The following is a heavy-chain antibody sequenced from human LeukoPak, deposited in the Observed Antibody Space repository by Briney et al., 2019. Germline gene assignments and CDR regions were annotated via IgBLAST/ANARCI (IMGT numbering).Heavy chain of an antibody. CDR1: GGSISSSSYY. V-gene: IGHV4-39*07. CDR2: IYYSGST. D-gene: IGHD3-16*01. J-gene: IGHJ5*02. Sequence: PSETLSLTCTVSGGSISSSSYYWGWIRQPPGKGLEWIGSIYYSGSTYYNPSLKSRVTISVDTSKNQFSLKLSSVTAADTAVYYCARAIEGGLFDPWGQGTLVTVSS. CDR3: ARAIEGGLFDP.